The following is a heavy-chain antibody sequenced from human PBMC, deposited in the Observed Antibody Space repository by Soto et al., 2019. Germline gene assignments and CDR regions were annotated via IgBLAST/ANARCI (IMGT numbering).Heavy chain of an antibody. CDR3: AHSRCGGDCLQSYSSHYYYGMDV. J-gene: IGHJ6*02. CDR2: IYWDDDK. Sequence: QITLKESGPTLVKPTQTLTLTCTFSGFSLSTGGVGVGWIRQPPGEALEWLALIYWDDDKRYSPSLKSRLTTTKDTSKNQXXLXMXNMDPVDTATYYCAHSRCGGDCLQSYSSHYYYGMDVWGQGTTVTVSS. CDR1: GFSLSTGGVG. V-gene: IGHV2-5*02. D-gene: IGHD2-21*02.